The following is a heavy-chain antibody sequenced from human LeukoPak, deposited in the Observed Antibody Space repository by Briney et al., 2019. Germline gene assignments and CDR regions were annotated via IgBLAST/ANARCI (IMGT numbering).Heavy chain of an antibody. CDR3: ARARGDYYDSSGYYSAFDY. Sequence: SETLSLTCTVSGGSISSYYWSWIRHPPGKGLEWIGQIYYSGSTKYNPSLKSRVTISLDKSKNHFSLKLTSVTAADTAVYYCARARGDYYDSSGYYSAFDYWGQGTLVTVSS. CDR1: GGSISSYY. J-gene: IGHJ4*02. CDR2: IYYSGST. D-gene: IGHD3-22*01. V-gene: IGHV4-59*01.